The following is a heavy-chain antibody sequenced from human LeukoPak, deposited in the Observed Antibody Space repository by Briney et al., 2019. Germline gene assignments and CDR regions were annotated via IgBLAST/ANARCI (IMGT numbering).Heavy chain of an antibody. CDR2: MNPNSGNT. Sequence: ASVKVSCKASGYTFTSYDINWVRQATGQGLEWMGWMNPNSGNTGYAQKFQGRVTVTRNTSISTAYMELSSLRSEDTAVYYCARGRFLEWLGAFDIWGQGTIVTVSS. CDR3: ARGRFLEWLGAFDI. V-gene: IGHV1-8*01. D-gene: IGHD3-3*01. J-gene: IGHJ3*02. CDR1: GYTFTSYD.